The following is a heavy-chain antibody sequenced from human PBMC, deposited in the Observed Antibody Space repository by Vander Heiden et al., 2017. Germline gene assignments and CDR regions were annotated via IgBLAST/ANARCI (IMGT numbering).Heavy chain of an antibody. CDR1: GYTVPGNY. Sequence: QVQLVQSGTEVKKPGASVKVSCKASGYTVPGNYMNWVRQAPGQGREWVGWINPNSGGTNYAQKFQGRVTMTWDTSISTAYMELSRLRSDDTAVYFCARDLTVAGTYYYYGLDVWGHGTTVIVSS. V-gene: IGHV1-2*02. D-gene: IGHD6-19*01. CDR3: ARDLTVAGTYYYYGLDV. J-gene: IGHJ6*02. CDR2: INPNSGGT.